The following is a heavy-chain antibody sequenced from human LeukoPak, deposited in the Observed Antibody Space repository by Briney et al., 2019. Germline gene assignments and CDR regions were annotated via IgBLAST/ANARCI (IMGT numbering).Heavy chain of an antibody. D-gene: IGHD4/OR15-4a*01. V-gene: IGHV2-5*02. CDR1: GFSLSTSGVG. CDR3: AHKDDYGLRGAFDI. J-gene: IGHJ3*02. Sequence: ESGPTLVKPTQTLTLTCTFSGFSLSTSGVGVGWIRQPPGKALEWLALIYWDDDKRYSPSLKSRLTITKDTSKNQVVLTMTNMDPVDTATYYCAHKDDYGLRGAFDIWGQGTMVTVSS. CDR2: IYWDDDK.